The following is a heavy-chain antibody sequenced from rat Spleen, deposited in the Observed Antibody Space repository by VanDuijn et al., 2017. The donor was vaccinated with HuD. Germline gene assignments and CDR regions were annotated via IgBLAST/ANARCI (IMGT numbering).Heavy chain of an antibody. D-gene: IGHD1-2*01. V-gene: IGHV5-31*01. CDR1: GFTFNNYW. CDR2: ISYGGSNT. J-gene: IGHJ1*01. CDR3: TTVTIAAISTAGWYFDF. Sequence: EVQLVESGGDLVQPGRSLKLSCVASGFTFNNYWMTWIRQAPGKGLEWVATISYGGSNTYSRDSVKGRFTISRDNAKSSLYLQMDSLRSEDTATYYCTTVTIAAISTAGWYFDFWGPGTMVTVSS.